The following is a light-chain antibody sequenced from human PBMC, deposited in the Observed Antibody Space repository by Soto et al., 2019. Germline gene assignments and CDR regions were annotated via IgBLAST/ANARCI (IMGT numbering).Light chain of an antibody. CDR1: QRVSSD. CDR2: GAS. Sequence: EIVLTQSPATLSVSPGERAALSCRASQRVSSDLAWYQQKPVQAPRLLIYGASYMAADIPDRFSGSGSGTEFTLTISSLQSEDYAIYYCHQYHNWPLTFGGGTRMEIK. V-gene: IGKV3D-15*01. CDR3: HQYHNWPLT. J-gene: IGKJ4*01.